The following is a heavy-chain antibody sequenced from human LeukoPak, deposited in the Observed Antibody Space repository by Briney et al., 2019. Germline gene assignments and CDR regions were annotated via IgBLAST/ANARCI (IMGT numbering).Heavy chain of an antibody. CDR1: GGSISSYY. D-gene: IGHD3-9*01. J-gene: IGHJ3*02. CDR2: IYYSGST. V-gene: IGHV4-59*01. Sequence: PSETLSLTCTVSGGSISSYYWSWIRQPPGKGLEWIGYIYYSGSTNYNPSLKSRVTISVDTSKNQFSLKLSSVTAADTAVYYCARNILTAGYDAFDIWGQGTMVTVSS. CDR3: ARNILTAGYDAFDI.